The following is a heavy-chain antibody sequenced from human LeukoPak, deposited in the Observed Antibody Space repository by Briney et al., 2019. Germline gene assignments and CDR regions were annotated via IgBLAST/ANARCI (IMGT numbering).Heavy chain of an antibody. J-gene: IGHJ4*02. V-gene: IGHV4-34*01. Sequence: SETLSLTCSVSDGSISSYYWSWIRQPPGKGLEWIGEINHSGSTNYNPSLKSRVTISVDTSKNQFSLKLSSVTAADTAVYYCARSMVRGVIVAYWGQGTLVTVSS. D-gene: IGHD3-10*01. CDR1: DGSISSYY. CDR3: ARSMVRGVIVAY. CDR2: INHSGST.